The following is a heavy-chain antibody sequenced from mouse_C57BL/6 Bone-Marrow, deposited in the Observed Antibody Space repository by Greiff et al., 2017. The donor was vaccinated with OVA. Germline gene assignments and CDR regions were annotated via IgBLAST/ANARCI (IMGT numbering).Heavy chain of an antibody. J-gene: IGHJ3*01. CDR3: ASLYYGSSGAY. V-gene: IGHV1-64*01. D-gene: IGHD1-1*01. CDR2: IHPNSGST. CDR1: GYTFTSYW. Sequence: QVQLQQPGAELVKPGASVKLSCKASGYTFTSYWMHWVKQRPGQGLEWIGMIHPNSGSTNYNEKFKSKATLTVDKSSSTAYMQLSSLTSKDSAVDYCASLYYGSSGAYWGQGTLVTVSA.